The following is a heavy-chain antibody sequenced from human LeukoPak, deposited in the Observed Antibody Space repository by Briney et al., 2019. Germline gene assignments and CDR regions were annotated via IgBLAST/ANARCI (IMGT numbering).Heavy chain of an antibody. CDR2: IYYSGST. J-gene: IGHJ5*02. CDR3: ARRGIAAAGTGFDP. Sequence: SDHLSFSCTVSGGCISSSSYYWGWIRQPPGKKLEWIGSIYYSGSTYYNPSLKSRVTISVDTSKNQFSLKLSSVTAADTAVYYCARRGIAAAGTGFDPWGQGTLVTVSS. V-gene: IGHV4-39*01. CDR1: GGCISSSSYY. D-gene: IGHD6-13*01.